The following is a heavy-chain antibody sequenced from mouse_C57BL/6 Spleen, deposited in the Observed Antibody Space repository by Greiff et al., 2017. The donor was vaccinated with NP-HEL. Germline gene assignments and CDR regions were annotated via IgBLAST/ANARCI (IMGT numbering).Heavy chain of an antibody. D-gene: IGHD2-5*01. CDR2: INPGSGGT. Sequence: QVQLQQSGAELVRPGTSVKVSCKASGYAFTNYLIEWVKQRPGQGLEWIGVINPGSGGTNYNEKFKGKATLTADKSSSTAYMQLSSLTSEDSAVYFCARSAYSNYGGFDYWGQGTTLTVSS. CDR1: GYAFTNYL. V-gene: IGHV1-54*01. J-gene: IGHJ2*01. CDR3: ARSAYSNYGGFDY.